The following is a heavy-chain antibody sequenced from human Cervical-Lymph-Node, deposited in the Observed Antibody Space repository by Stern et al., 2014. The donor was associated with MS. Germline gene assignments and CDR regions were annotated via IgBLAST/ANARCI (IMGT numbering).Heavy chain of an antibody. J-gene: IGHJ4*02. CDR1: GGSITTNNW. D-gene: IGHD3-9*01. CDR2: VYHSGST. Sequence: QVQLQESGPGLVKPSGTLSLTCAVSGGSITTNNWWSWVRQPPGKGLEWIGEVYHSGSTNFNPSLKSRVTISIDNSKNQFSLKLNSVTAADTAVYYCARLPPHYDVLTGDYDYWGQGTLVAVSS. V-gene: IGHV4-4*02. CDR3: ARLPPHYDVLTGDYDY.